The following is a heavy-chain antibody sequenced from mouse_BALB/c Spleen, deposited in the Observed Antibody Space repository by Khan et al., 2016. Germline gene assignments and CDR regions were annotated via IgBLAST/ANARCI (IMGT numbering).Heavy chain of an antibody. Sequence: EVELVESGGGLVQTGGSLRLSCATSGFTFTDYYMTWVRQPPGKALEWLGFIRNKAGGYTTEYSASVKGRFTISRDKYQSLFYLHMTTLRAEDSATYYCASLTGTTAYWGQGTLVTISA. CDR2: IRNKAGGYTT. CDR1: GFTFTDYY. V-gene: IGHV7-3*02. CDR3: ASLTGTTAY. D-gene: IGHD4-1*01. J-gene: IGHJ3*01.